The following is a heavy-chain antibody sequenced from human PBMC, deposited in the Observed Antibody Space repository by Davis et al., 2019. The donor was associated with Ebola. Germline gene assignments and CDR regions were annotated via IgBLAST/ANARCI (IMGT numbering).Heavy chain of an antibody. CDR3: TRERGGGTDV. D-gene: IGHD3-16*01. Sequence: PGGSLRLSCAASGFTVSSNYMSWVRQAPGKGLEWVSVIYSGGSTYYADSVKGRFTISRDNSKNTLYLQMNSLKTEDTAVYYCTRERGGGTDVWGQGTTVTVSS. CDR2: IYSGGST. CDR1: GFTVSSNY. V-gene: IGHV3-53*01. J-gene: IGHJ6*02.